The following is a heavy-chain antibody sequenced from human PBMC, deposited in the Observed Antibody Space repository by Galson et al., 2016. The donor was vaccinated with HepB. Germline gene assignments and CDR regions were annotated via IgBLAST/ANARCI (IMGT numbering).Heavy chain of an antibody. D-gene: IGHD2-8*01. CDR1: GFTFSSCH. CDR3: AKAMAGKDVFDI. Sequence: SLRLSCAASGFTFSSCHMSWVRQAPGKGLEWVSTISGSADSAHYADSVKGRFTIARDNSKNTLSLQMNSLRAEDTALYYCAKAMAGKDVFDIWGQGTKVTVSS. CDR2: ISGSADSA. V-gene: IGHV3-23*01. J-gene: IGHJ3*02.